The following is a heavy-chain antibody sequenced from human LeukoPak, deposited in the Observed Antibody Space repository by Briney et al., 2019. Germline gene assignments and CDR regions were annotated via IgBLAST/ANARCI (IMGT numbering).Heavy chain of an antibody. J-gene: IGHJ4*02. D-gene: IGHD2/OR15-2a*01. CDR1: GNYW. CDR2: INSDGSWT. Sequence: GSLRLSCATSGNYWMHWVRQAPGKGLVWVSHINSDGSWTSYADSVKGRFTISKDNAKNTVYLQMNSLRAEDTAVYYCVSFYETYWGRGTLVTVSS. V-gene: IGHV3-74*01. CDR3: VSFYETY.